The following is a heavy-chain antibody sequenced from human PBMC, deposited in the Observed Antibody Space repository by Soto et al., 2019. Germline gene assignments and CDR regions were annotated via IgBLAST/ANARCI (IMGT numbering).Heavy chain of an antibody. D-gene: IGHD3-3*01. J-gene: IGHJ4*02. CDR1: GDSFSGYF. V-gene: IGHV4-34*01. Sequence: SETLSLTCAVHGDSFSGYFWTWIRQPPGKGLEWIAEITEGGTTNYSPSLKSRVSIAVDSSKRQLSLKLRSLTAADTAMYYCARGADAMISSIFDYWSQGSLVTVSS. CDR3: ARGADAMISSIFDY. CDR2: ITEGGTT.